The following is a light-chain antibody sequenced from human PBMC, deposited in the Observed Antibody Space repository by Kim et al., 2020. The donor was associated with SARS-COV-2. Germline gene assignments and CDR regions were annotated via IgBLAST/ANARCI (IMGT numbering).Light chain of an antibody. J-gene: IGLJ1*01. Sequence: SYELTQPLSESVALGQTARITCAGYSIGVKNVHWYQQKPGQAPVLVISRDKKRPSGVPERFSGSNSGNTATLTISRAQADDEADYYCQVWDSSSYVFGPGTKVTVL. CDR3: QVWDSSSYV. V-gene: IGLV3-9*01. CDR1: SIGVKN. CDR2: RDK.